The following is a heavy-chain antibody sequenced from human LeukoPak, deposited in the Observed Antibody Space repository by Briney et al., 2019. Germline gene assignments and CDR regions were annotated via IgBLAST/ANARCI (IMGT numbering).Heavy chain of an antibody. CDR2: INHSGST. D-gene: IGHD6-13*01. CDR3: ARRRSSSWYSYFDY. CDR1: GGSFSGYY. V-gene: IGHV4-34*01. J-gene: IGHJ4*02. Sequence: SETLSLTCAVYGGSFSGYYWSWIRQPPGKGLEWIGEINHSGSTNYNPSLKSRVTISVDTSKNQFSLKLSSVTAADTAVYYCARRRSSSWYSYFDYWGQGTLVTVSS.